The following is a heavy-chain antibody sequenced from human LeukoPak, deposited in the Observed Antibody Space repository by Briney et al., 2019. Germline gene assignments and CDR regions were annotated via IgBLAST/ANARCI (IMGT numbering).Heavy chain of an antibody. CDR3: AKETLAHYYGSGSYSDY. CDR1: GFTFSSYA. J-gene: IGHJ4*02. CDR2: ISGSGGST. Sequence: GGSLRLSCAASGFTFSSYAMSWVRQAPGKGLEWVSAISGSGGSTYYADSVKGRFTISRDNSKNTLYLQMNSLRAEDTAVYYCAKETLAHYYGSGSYSDYWGQGTLVTVSS. V-gene: IGHV3-23*01. D-gene: IGHD3-10*01.